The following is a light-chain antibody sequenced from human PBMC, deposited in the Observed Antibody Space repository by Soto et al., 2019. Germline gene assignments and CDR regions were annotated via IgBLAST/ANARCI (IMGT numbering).Light chain of an antibody. CDR2: AVS. J-gene: IGLJ2*01. CDR1: SSDVGGFLY. V-gene: IGLV2-14*01. Sequence: QSALTQPASVSGSPGQSITISCTGTSSDVGGFLYVSWFQQHPGKAPKLMIYAVSNRPSGISNRFSGSKSGSTASLTISGLQAEDEADYYCSSYSSSSTLVVFGGGTKVTVL. CDR3: SSYSSSSTLVV.